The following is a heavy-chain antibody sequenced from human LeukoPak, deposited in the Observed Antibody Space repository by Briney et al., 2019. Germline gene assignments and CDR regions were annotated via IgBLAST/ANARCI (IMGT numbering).Heavy chain of an antibody. CDR3: ARVGGSKVSVDY. CDR2: IYSSGST. V-gene: IGHV4-4*07. J-gene: IGHJ4*02. Sequence: PSEILSLTCTVSGGSISSYYWNWIRQPAGKGLEWIGRIYSSGSTNYNPSLKSRVTMSVDTSKNQFSLKLSSVTAADTAVYYCARVGGSKVSVDYWGQGTLVTVSS. CDR1: GGSISSYY. D-gene: IGHD1-26*01.